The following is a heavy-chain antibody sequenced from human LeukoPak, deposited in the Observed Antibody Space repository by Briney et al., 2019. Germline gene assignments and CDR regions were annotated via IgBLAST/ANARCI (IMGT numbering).Heavy chain of an antibody. J-gene: IGHJ2*01. CDR3: AKPRAMTTGVGRYFDL. D-gene: IGHD1-1*01. CDR1: GFTFSSYA. V-gene: IGHV3-23*01. CDR2: VSGGGEDT. Sequence: GGSLRLSCAASGFTFSSYAMSWIRQPPGKGLDWVSAVSGGGEDTYYPDSVKGRFTISRDNSKNTLYLQMNSLRVEDTAIYYCAKPRAMTTGVGRYFDLWGRGTLVTVSS.